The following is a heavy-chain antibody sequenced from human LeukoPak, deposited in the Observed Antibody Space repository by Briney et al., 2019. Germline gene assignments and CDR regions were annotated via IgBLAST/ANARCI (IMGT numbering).Heavy chain of an antibody. CDR3: VRGVPVRYYYYMDV. CDR1: GGFISSYY. V-gene: IGHV4-4*07. CDR2: IYTSGST. J-gene: IGHJ6*03. D-gene: IGHD1-1*01. Sequence: PSETLSLTCTVSGGFISSYYWSWIRQPAGKGLEWIGRIYTSGSTNYNPSLESRVTMSVDTSKNQFSLKLSSVTAADTAVYYCVRGVPVRYYYYMDVWGKGTTVTVSS.